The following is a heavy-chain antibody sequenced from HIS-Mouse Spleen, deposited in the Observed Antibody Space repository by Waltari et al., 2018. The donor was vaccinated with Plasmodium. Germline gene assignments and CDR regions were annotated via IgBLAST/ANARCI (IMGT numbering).Heavy chain of an antibody. Sequence: QVQLVQSGAEVKKPGSSVKVSCKASGGTFSSYAISWVRQAPGQGLEWMGSIIPILGITNYAQNFQGRVTITADKSTSTAYMELSSLRSEDTAVYYCARVLSIAAAGKDAFDIWGQGTRVTVSS. D-gene: IGHD6-13*01. J-gene: IGHJ3*02. CDR1: GGTFSSYA. CDR2: IIPILGIT. V-gene: IGHV1-69*04. CDR3: ARVLSIAAAGKDAFDI.